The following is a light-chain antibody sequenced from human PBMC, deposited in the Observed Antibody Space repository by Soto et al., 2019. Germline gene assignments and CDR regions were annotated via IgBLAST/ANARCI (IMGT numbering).Light chain of an antibody. J-gene: IGKJ4*01. CDR3: QQFNSYPPT. CDR1: QGYRSY. Sequence: TQSPATLSVSPGERATLSCRASQGYRSYLAWYQQKPGKAPKLLIYAASTLQSGVSSRFSGSGSATEFTLTISSLQPEDFATYYCQQFNSYPPTFGGGTKVDIK. V-gene: IGKV1-9*01. CDR2: AAS.